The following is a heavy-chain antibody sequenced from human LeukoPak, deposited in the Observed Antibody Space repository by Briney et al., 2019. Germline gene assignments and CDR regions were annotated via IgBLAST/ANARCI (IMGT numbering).Heavy chain of an antibody. CDR1: GYSISSGYY. J-gene: IGHJ4*02. Sequence: SETLSLTCTVSGYSISSGYYWGWIRQPPGKGLEWIGSIYHSGSTYYNPSLKSRVTISVDTSKNQFSLKLSSVTAADTAVYYCARDSDYGGNIFDYWGQGTLVTVSS. CDR3: ARDSDYGGNIFDY. CDR2: IYHSGST. D-gene: IGHD4-23*01. V-gene: IGHV4-38-2*02.